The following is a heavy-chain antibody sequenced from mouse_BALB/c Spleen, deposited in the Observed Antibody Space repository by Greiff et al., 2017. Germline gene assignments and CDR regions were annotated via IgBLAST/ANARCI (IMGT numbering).Heavy chain of an antibody. J-gene: IGHJ4*01. CDR1: GFTFSSYG. CDR3: ARLTTVVATGSMDY. Sequence: EVQLVESGGGLVKPGGSLKLSCAASGFTFSSYGMSWVRQTPDKRLEWVATISSGGSYTYYPDSVKGRFTISRDNAKNTLYLQMSSLKSEDTAMYYCARLTTVVATGSMDYWGQGTSVTVSS. V-gene: IGHV5-6*01. CDR2: ISSGGSYT. D-gene: IGHD1-1*01.